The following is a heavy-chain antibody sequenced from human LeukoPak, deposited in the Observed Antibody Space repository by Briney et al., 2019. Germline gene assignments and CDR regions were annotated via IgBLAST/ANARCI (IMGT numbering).Heavy chain of an antibody. J-gene: IGHJ4*02. CDR2: ISSGGDTK. CDR3: ARGMGGDYGSGTFFDL. CDR1: AFVFSDYY. Sequence: GGSLRLSCAASAFVFSDYYMSWVRQAPGKGLEWVSYISSGGDTKYYADSVKGRFTISRDNAKNSLYLQMNNLRAEDTAVYYCARGMGGDYGSGTFFDLWGQGNMVTVSS. D-gene: IGHD3-10*01. V-gene: IGHV3-11*01.